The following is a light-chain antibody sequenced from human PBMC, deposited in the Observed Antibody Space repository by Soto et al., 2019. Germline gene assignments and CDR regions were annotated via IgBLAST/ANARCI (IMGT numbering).Light chain of an antibody. V-gene: IGKV1-13*02. CDR2: GAS. CDR3: QQFNSYPHA. CDR1: QGISSA. Sequence: AIQLTQSPSSLSASIGDRVTITCRASQGISSALAWYQQKPGKPPKLLIYGASSLESGVPSWFSGSGSGTDFTLTISSLQPEDFATYYCQQFNSYPHAFGQGTRLEIK. J-gene: IGKJ5*01.